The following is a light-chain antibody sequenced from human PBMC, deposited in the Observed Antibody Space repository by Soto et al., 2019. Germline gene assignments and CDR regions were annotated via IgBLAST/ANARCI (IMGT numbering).Light chain of an antibody. CDR1: QSISNH. Sequence: DIQMTQSPSSLSASVEDRVTITFRASQSISNHLNWYQQKPGKAPKLLIYAASSLQSGIPSRFSGSGSETDFTLTISSLQPEDFATYYCQQSYSTPRTFGQGTKVDIK. CDR3: QQSYSTPRT. CDR2: AAS. V-gene: IGKV1-39*01. J-gene: IGKJ1*01.